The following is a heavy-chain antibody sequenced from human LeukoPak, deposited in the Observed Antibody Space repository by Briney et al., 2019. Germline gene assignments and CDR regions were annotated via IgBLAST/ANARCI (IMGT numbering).Heavy chain of an antibody. CDR1: GYIFTAYY. CDR2: INPNSGGT. CDR3: ARGRGSTSSNFDQ. D-gene: IGHD2-2*01. J-gene: IGHJ4*02. V-gene: IGHV1-2*02. Sequence: ASVTVSCKASGYIFTAYYMHWVRQAPGQGLEWMGWINPNSGGTNYAQKFQGRVTMTRDTSISTAYMELSRLTSDDTAVYYCARGRGSTSSNFDQWGQGTLVTVSS.